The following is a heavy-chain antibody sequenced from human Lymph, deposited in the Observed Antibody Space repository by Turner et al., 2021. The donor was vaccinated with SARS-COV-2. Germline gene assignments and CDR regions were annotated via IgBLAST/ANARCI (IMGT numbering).Heavy chain of an antibody. CDR2: ISGSGGST. CDR1: GFTFRSYA. D-gene: IGHD5-18*01. CDR3: AKEGDSAMVNFDY. Sequence: EVQLLESGGGLVQPGGCLILSCSASGFTFRSYAKSGVRQAPRKGMGGVSAISGSGGSTYYADSVKGRFTISRDNSKNTLYLKMNSLRAEDTAVYYGAKEGDSAMVNFDYWGQGTLVTVSS. J-gene: IGHJ4*02. V-gene: IGHV3-23*01.